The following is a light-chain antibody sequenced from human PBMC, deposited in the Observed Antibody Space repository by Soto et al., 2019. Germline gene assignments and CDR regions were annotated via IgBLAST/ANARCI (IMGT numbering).Light chain of an antibody. J-gene: IGKJ2*01. V-gene: IGKV3-15*01. Sequence: EIAMTXSPXXXXXSXXXRAXXXXXXSQXXXTELAWYQQIPGQPPSLLIYSASTRATGVPARFTGSGSGSDFTLTISGLQSEDFAIYYCQQGHNWPLTFGQGTRLEI. CDR1: QXXXTE. CDR3: QQGHNWPLT. CDR2: SAS.